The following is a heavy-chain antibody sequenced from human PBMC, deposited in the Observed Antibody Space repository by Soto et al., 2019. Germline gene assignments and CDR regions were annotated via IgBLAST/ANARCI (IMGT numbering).Heavy chain of an antibody. CDR3: ARLDKDYQYVFAMDV. D-gene: IGHD2-2*01. Sequence: QVQLQASGPGLLKPSETLSLTCTVSGASISSYYWSWIRQPPGRGLEWIGYIYKSETTNYNPSLKGRLTXAXAXSXXQFSLTLRSATAADTAVYYCARLDKDYQYVFAMDVWGQGTTVTVSS. CDR1: GASISSYY. V-gene: IGHV4-59*01. CDR2: IYKSETT. J-gene: IGHJ6*02.